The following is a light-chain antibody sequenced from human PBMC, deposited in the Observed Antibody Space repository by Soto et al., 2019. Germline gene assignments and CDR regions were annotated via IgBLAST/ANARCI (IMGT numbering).Light chain of an antibody. CDR1: QGIRND. CDR3: LQDYNYPRT. CDR2: AAT. Sequence: AIPMTQSPSSLSASVGDRVTITCRACQGIRNDLGWYQQKPGKAPKLLIYAATSLQSGVPSRFSGSGSGTDFTLTISSLQPEDFATYYCLQDYNYPRTFGQGTKLEIK. V-gene: IGKV1-6*01. J-gene: IGKJ2*01.